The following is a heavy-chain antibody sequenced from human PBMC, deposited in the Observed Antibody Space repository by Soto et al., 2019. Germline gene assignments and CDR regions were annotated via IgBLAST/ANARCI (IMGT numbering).Heavy chain of an antibody. CDR3: ATQPHIVLMVYGSMDV. Sequence: GASVKVSCKASGGTFSSYAISWVRQAPGQGLEWMGGIIPIFGTANYAQKFQGRVTITADKSTSTAYMELSSLRSEDTAVYYCATQPHIVLMVYGSMDVWGQGTTVTVSS. V-gene: IGHV1-69*06. D-gene: IGHD2-8*01. CDR1: GGTFSSYA. CDR2: IIPIFGTA. J-gene: IGHJ6*02.